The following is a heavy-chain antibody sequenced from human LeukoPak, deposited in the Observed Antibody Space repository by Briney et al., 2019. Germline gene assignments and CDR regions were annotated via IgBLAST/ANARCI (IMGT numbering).Heavy chain of an antibody. CDR2: INHSGST. J-gene: IGHJ4*02. Sequence: SETLSLTCAVYGGSFSGYYWSWIRQPPGKGLEWIGEINHSGSTNYNPSLKSRVTISVDTSKNQFSLKLSPVTAADTAVYYCARSRDGYNSPYFDYWGQGTLVTVSS. V-gene: IGHV4-34*01. CDR3: ARSRDGYNSPYFDY. D-gene: IGHD5-24*01. CDR1: GGSFSGYY.